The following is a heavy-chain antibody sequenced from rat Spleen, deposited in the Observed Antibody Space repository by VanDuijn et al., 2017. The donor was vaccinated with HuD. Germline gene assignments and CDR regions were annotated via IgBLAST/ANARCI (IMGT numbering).Heavy chain of an antibody. CDR3: AACEEQLSFEY. CDR2: ISYDGSST. CDR1: GFTFSNYY. Sequence: EVQLVESGGGLVQPGRSLKLSCVASGFTFSNYYMAWVRQAPKKGLEWVATISYDGSSTYYPDSVKGRFSISRDDAKSTLYLQMNSLRSEDTATYYCAACEEQLSFEYWGQGVMVTVSS. D-gene: IGHD1-5*01. V-gene: IGHV5-7*01. J-gene: IGHJ2*01.